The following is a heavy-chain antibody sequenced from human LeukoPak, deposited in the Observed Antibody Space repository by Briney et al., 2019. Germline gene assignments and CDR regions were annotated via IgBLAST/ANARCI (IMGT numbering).Heavy chain of an antibody. J-gene: IGHJ4*02. V-gene: IGHV3-21*01. D-gene: IGHD4-11*01. CDR3: ARDPYSNYFIDY. CDR2: ISSSSSYI. CDR1: GFTFSSYS. Sequence: GGSLRLSCAASGFTFSSYSMNRVRQAPGKGLEWVSSISSSSSYIYYADSVKGRFTISRDNAKNSLYLQMNSLRAESTAVYYCARDPYSNYFIDYWGQGTLVTVSS.